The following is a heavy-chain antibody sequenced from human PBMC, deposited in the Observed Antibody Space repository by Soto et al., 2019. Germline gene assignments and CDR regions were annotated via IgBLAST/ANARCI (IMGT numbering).Heavy chain of an antibody. Sequence: QVQLQQWGAGLLKPSETLSLTCAVYGGSFSGYYWSWIRQPPGKGLEWIGEIKHSGSTNYNPSLKSRVTISVDTSKNQFSLKLSSVTAADTAVYYCARGRGNWGSRGIDYWGQGTLVTVSS. CDR1: GGSFSGYY. V-gene: IGHV4-34*01. CDR3: ARGRGNWGSRGIDY. CDR2: IKHSGST. J-gene: IGHJ4*02. D-gene: IGHD7-27*01.